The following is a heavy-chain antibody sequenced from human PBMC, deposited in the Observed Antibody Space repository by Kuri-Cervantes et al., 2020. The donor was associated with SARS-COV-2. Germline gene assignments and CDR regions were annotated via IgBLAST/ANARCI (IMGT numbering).Heavy chain of an antibody. V-gene: IGHV3-33*06. J-gene: IGHJ4*02. CDR3: AKGKAGILYYYIDY. CDR2: IWYDGSNK. Sequence: GGSLRLSCAASGFTFSSYGMHWVRQAPGKGLEWVAVIWYDGSNKYYADSVKGRFTVSRDNSKNTLYLQMNSLRAEDTAMYYCAKGKAGILYYYIDYWGQGTLVTVSS. CDR1: GFTFSSYG. D-gene: IGHD1-26*01.